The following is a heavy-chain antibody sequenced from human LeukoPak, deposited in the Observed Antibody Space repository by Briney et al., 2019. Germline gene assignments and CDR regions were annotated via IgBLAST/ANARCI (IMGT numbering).Heavy chain of an antibody. CDR3: ARDGGYSYGNDY. CDR2: VNPNSGGT. D-gene: IGHD5-18*01. V-gene: IGHV1-2*06. Sequence: ASVKVSCKASGYTFTGYYMHWVRQAPGQGLEWMGRVNPNSGGTNYAQKFQGRVTMTRDTSISTAYMELSRLRSDDTAVYYCARDGGYSYGNDYWGQGTLVTVSS. J-gene: IGHJ4*02. CDR1: GYTFTGYY.